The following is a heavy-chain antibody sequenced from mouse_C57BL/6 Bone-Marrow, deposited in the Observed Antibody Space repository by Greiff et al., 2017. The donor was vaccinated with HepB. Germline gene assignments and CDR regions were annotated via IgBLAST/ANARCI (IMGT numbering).Heavy chain of an antibody. Sequence: VQLQQSGAELARPGASVKLSCKASGYTFTSYGISWVKQRTGQGLEWIGEIYPRSGNTYYNEKFKGKATLTADKSSSTAYMELRSLTSEDSAVYFCAREITTVVAPYAMDYWGQGTSVTVSS. D-gene: IGHD1-1*01. V-gene: IGHV1-81*01. J-gene: IGHJ4*01. CDR1: GYTFTSYG. CDR2: IYPRSGNT. CDR3: AREITTVVAPYAMDY.